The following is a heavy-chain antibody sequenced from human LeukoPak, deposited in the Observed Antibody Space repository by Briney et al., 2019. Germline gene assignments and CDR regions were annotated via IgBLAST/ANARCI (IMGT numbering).Heavy chain of an antibody. V-gene: IGHV4-61*01. CDR2: IHYSGST. Sequence: SETLSLTCTVSGGSVSSNSYYWNWIRQPPGKGLEWIGYIHYSGSTNYNPSHKSRVTISIDTSRNQFSLKLSSVTAADTAVYYCARDFNYYGSGSFWFDPRGQGALVTVSS. D-gene: IGHD3-10*01. J-gene: IGHJ5*02. CDR3: ARDFNYYGSGSFWFDP. CDR1: GGSVSSNSYY.